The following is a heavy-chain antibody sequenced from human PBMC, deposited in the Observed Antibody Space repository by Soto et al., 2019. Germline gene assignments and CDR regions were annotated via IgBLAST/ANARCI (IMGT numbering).Heavy chain of an antibody. CDR1: GFSLSTSGVG. J-gene: IGHJ5*02. V-gene: IGHV2-5*01. CDR2: IYWNDDK. Sequence: SGPTLVNPTQTLTLTCTFSGFSLSTSGVGVGWIRQPPGKALEWLALIYWNDDKRYSPSLKSRLTITQDTAKNQVVLTMTNMDPVDTAPYYCAHSGPYSGGWYPRATKKNNWFDPWGQGTLVTVSS. D-gene: IGHD6-19*01. CDR3: AHSGPYSGGWYPRATKKNNWFDP.